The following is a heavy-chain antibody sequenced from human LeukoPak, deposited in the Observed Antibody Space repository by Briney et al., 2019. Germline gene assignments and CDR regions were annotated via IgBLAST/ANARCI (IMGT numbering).Heavy chain of an antibody. V-gene: IGHV4-59*01. Sequence: AETLSLTCTVSGGSITPYYWSRIRQPPGKGPEWVGCIYSGGSTNHNPSLKSRVTMSVDTSKNHFSLRLSSVTAADTAVYYCARLGQWLLHTPHDYWGQGTLVTVSS. CDR3: ARLGQWLLHTPHDY. J-gene: IGHJ4*02. CDR1: GGSITPYY. D-gene: IGHD6-19*01. CDR2: IYSGGST.